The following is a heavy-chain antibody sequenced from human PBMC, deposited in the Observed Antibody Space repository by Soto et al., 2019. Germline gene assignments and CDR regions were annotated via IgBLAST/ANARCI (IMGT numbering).Heavy chain of an antibody. J-gene: IGHJ5*02. CDR2: IFSSGST. Sequence: SETLSLTCTVSGGSISSGDYYWSWIRQPPGKGLEWIAYIFSSGSTYYNPSLKSRITMSVDTSKNQFSLKVISVTAADTAMYYCARGRGYYYDSSGFNWFDPWGQGTLVTVSS. CDR3: ARGRGYYYDSSGFNWFDP. V-gene: IGHV4-30-4*01. CDR1: GGSISSGDYY. D-gene: IGHD3-22*01.